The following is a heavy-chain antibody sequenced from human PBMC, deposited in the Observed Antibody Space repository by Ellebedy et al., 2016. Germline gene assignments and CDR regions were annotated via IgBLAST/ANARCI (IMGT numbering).Heavy chain of an antibody. CDR2: ISSSSSYI. J-gene: IGHJ4*02. V-gene: IGHV3-21*04. D-gene: IGHD6-19*01. CDR1: GFTFSSYS. CDR3: AGWYEGAIDY. Sequence: GGSLRLXCAASGFTFSSYSTNWVRQAPGKGLEWVSSISSSSSYIYYADSVKGRFTISRDNSKNTLYLQMNSLRAEDTAVYYCAGWYEGAIDYWGQGTLVTVSS.